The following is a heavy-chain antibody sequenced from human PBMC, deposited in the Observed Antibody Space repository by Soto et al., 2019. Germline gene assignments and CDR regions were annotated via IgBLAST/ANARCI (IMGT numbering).Heavy chain of an antibody. J-gene: IGHJ3*02. CDR2: INSDWSST. CDR3: ASVLMYYDFWSGSPMNAFVI. D-gene: IGHD3-3*01. V-gene: IGHV3-74*01. Sequence: GGSLRLSCAASGFTFSSYWMHWVRQAPGKGLVWVSRINSDWSSTSYADSVKGRFTISRDNAKNTRYLQINSLRAEDTAVYYCASVLMYYDFWSGSPMNAFVIWGHGTMVTASS. CDR1: GFTFSSYW.